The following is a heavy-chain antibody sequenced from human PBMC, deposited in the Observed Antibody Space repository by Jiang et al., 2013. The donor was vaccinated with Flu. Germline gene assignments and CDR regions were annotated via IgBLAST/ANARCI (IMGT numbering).Heavy chain of an antibody. D-gene: IGHD2-15*01. CDR1: GDSVSSNSAA. J-gene: IGHJ4*02. V-gene: IGHV6-1*01. CDR3: ARQDRRGHIVVVVASHFDY. CDR2: TYYRSKWYN. Sequence: SQTLSLTCAISGDSVSSNSAAWNWIRQSPSRGLEWLGRTYYRSKWYNDYAVSVKSRITINPDTSKNQFSLQLNSVTPEDTAVYYCARQDRRGHIVVVVASHFDYWGQGTPGHRLL.